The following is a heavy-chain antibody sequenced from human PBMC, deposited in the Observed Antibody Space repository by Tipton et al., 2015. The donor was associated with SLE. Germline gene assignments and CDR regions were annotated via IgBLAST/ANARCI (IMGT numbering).Heavy chain of an antibody. D-gene: IGHD1-26*01. CDR2: ISGSSTYI. CDR1: GFTFSSYS. Sequence: SLRLSCAASGFTFSSYSMNWVRQVPGKGLEWVSSISGSSTYIHYADSVKGRFTISRDNAKNSLYLQMNSRRAADTAVYYCASGRTSVWFHHLGQGTLVTVSS. J-gene: IGHJ1*01. V-gene: IGHV3-21*03. CDR3: ASGRTSVWFHH.